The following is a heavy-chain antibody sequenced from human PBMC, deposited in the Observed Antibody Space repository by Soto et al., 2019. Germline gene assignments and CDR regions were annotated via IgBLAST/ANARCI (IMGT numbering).Heavy chain of an antibody. Sequence: QILLVQSGAEVKKPGASAKVSCKTSGYPFTRYGITWVRQAPGQGLEWMGWISPYKGNSNYAQNPPGRNTQPTEQSTTSTHLEPGGLGFDGTARFFWCGVGGVASPTGFWPVKGGGGDYFDHWGQGTLVTVSS. CDR1: GYPFTRYG. CDR3: CGVGGVASPTGFWPVKGGGGDYFDH. D-gene: IGHD3-9*01. CDR2: ISPYKGNS. J-gene: IGHJ4*02. V-gene: IGHV1-18*01.